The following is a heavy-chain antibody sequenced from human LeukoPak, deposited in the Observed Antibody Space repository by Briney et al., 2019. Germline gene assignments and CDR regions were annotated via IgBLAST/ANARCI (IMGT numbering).Heavy chain of an antibody. CDR1: GGSISSSSYY. V-gene: IGHV4-39*01. CDR3: ARLTTTVTTLSWRD. Sequence: SETLSLTCTVSGGSISSSSYYWGWIRQPPGTGLEWIGSIYYSGSTYYNPSLKSRVTISVDTSKNQFSLKLSSVTAADTAVYYCARLTTTVTTLSWRDWGQGTLVTVSS. D-gene: IGHD4-17*01. J-gene: IGHJ4*02. CDR2: IYYSGST.